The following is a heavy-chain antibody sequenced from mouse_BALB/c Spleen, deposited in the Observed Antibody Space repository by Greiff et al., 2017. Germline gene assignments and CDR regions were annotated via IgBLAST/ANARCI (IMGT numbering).Heavy chain of an antibody. CDR3: ARRGYGNHYAMDY. D-gene: IGHD2-1*01. V-gene: IGHV5-9-3*01. J-gene: IGHJ4*01. CDR2: ISSGGSYT. Sequence: EVQLVESGGGLVKPGGSLKLSCAASGFTFSSYAMSWVRQTPEKRLEWVATISSGGSYTYYPDSVKGRFTISRDNAKNTLYLQMSSLRSEDTAMYYCARRGYGNHYAMDYWGQGTSVTVSS. CDR1: GFTFSSYA.